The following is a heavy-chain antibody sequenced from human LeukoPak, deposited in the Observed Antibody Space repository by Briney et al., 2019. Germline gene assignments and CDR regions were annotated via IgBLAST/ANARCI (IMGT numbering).Heavy chain of an antibody. CDR2: IYYSGST. D-gene: IGHD6-13*01. CDR3: ARRCSSSWFNWFDP. J-gene: IGHJ5*02. V-gene: IGHV4-39*01. CDR1: GGSISSSSYY. Sequence: SETLSLTCTVSGGSISSSSYYWGWIRQPPGKGLEWIGSIYYSGSTYYNPSLKSRVTISVDTSKNQFSLKLSSVTAADTAVYYCARRCSSSWFNWFDPWGQGTLVTVSS.